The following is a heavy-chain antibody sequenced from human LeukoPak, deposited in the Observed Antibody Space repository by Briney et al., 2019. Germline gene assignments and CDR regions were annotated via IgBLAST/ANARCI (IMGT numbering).Heavy chain of an antibody. D-gene: IGHD2-2*01. CDR2: IYSGGST. CDR1: GFTVSSNY. V-gene: IGHV3-53*01. J-gene: IGHJ4*02. Sequence: PGGSLRLSCAASGFTVSSNYMSWVRQAPGKGLEWVSVIYSGGSTYYADSVKGRFTISRDNSKNTLYLQMNSLRAEDTAVYYCARSGYCSSTSCYSRGGESDYWGQGTLVTVSS. CDR3: ARSGYCSSTSCYSRGGESDY.